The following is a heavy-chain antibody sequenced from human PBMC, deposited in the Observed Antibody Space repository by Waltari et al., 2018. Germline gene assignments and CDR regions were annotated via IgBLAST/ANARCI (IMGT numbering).Heavy chain of an antibody. J-gene: IGHJ3*02. CDR1: GDSFSSYT. Sequence: QVQLVQPGAEVKKPGSSLKVSCQASGDSFSSYTITWVRQAPGQGPGWMGGFIPWCGTANYAQKCQGRVTITADESTSTAHMELNSLRCDDTAVYYCAKEGSGDRSFDIWGQGTMVTVSS. V-gene: IGHV1-69*12. CDR2: FIPWCGTA. D-gene: IGHD7-27*01. CDR3: AKEGSGDRSFDI.